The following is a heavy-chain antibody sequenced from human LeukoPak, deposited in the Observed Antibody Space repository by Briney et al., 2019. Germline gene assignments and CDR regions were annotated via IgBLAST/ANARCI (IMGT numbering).Heavy chain of an antibody. J-gene: IGHJ6*04. D-gene: IGHD6-19*01. CDR1: GGSISSYY. CDR3: ARDQRVGDSSGWYYYYGMDV. CDR2: IYYSGST. V-gene: IGHV4-59*01. Sequence: SETLSLTCTVSGGSISSYYWSWIRQPPGKGLEWIGYIYYSGSTNYNPSLKSRVTISVDTSKNQFSLKLSSVTAADTAVYYCARDQRVGDSSGWYYYYGMDVWGKGTTGTVSS.